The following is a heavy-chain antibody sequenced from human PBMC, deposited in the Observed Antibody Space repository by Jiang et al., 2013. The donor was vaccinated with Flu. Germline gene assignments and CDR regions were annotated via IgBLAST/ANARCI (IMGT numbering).Heavy chain of an antibody. CDR1: GFALTTSGVG. Sequence: KPTQTLTVTCTLSGFALTTSGVGVAWIRQPPGKALEWLALIYWDDDARYNPSLKTRLTITKDIPKNQVVLTMTNVDPEDTATYYCARTYYFGSGSNYNVWFDPWGQGTLVTVSP. CDR3: ARTYYFGSGSNYNVWFDP. J-gene: IGHJ5*02. D-gene: IGHD3-10*01. CDR2: IYWDDDA. V-gene: IGHV2-5*02.